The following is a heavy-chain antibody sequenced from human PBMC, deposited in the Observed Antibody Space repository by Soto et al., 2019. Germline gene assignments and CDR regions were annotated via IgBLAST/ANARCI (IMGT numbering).Heavy chain of an antibody. CDR3: ARTHSGSYYSVFNY. CDR2: IYRSGTT. Sequence: ASETLSLTCVVSNFSISSGYYWGWIRQSPGKGLEWIASIYRSGTTSYNPSLKSRVTISVDPSKNQFSLMLTAVTVADTAVYYCARTHSGSYYSVFNYWGRGSLVTV. D-gene: IGHD1-26*01. V-gene: IGHV4-38-2*01. CDR1: NFSISSGYY. J-gene: IGHJ4*02.